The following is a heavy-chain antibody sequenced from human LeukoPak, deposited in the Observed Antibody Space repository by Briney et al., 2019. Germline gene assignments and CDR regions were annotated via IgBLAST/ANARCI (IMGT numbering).Heavy chain of an antibody. J-gene: IGHJ4*02. V-gene: IGHV3-48*04. CDR1: GFTYSSYS. Sequence: PGGSLRLSCAASGFTYSSYSMSWVRQAPGKGLEWVSFISRDGGTIDYADSVKGRFTISRDNAKNSLYPQMSRLRGEDTAVYYCARKAITVTTFDYWGQGTLVTVSS. CDR3: ARKAITVTTFDY. CDR2: ISRDGGTI. D-gene: IGHD4-17*01.